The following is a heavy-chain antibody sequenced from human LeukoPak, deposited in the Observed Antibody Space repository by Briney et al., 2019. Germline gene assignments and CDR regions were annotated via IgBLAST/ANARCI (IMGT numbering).Heavy chain of an antibody. CDR2: TSASGSST. J-gene: IGHJ4*02. CDR3: AKAGLKWELLSGFDY. CDR1: GFTFSSYA. D-gene: IGHD1-26*01. Sequence: GGSLRLSCAASGFTFSSYAMSWVRQAPGKGLEWVSATSASGSSTYYADSVKGRFTISRDNSKNTLYLQMNSLRAEDTAVYYCAKAGLKWELLSGFDYWGQGTLVTVSS. V-gene: IGHV3-23*01.